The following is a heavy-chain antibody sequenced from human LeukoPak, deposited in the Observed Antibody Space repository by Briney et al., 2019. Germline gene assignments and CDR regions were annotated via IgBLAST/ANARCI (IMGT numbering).Heavy chain of an antibody. J-gene: IGHJ6*03. V-gene: IGHV1-69*13. Sequence: SVKVSCKASGGRFSYYALTWVRQAPGQGFEWMGGIIPIFGTTNYAQKFQGRVTFTADESTTTACMELSSLRFEDTAVYYCGRGPLKQQLVKPDPDYYYYMDVWGNGTTVTVSS. CDR3: GRGPLKQQLVKPDPDYYYYMDV. D-gene: IGHD6-13*01. CDR1: GGRFSYYA. CDR2: IIPIFGTT.